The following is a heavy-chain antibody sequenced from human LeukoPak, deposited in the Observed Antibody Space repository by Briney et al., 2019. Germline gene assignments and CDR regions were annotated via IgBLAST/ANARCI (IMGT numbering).Heavy chain of an antibody. CDR3: AKAAIGERDGYNSGAFDY. CDR1: GFTFDDYA. CDR2: ISWNSGSI. V-gene: IGHV3-9*03. D-gene: IGHD5-24*01. J-gene: IGHJ4*02. Sequence: GGSLRLSCAASGFTFDDYAMHWVRQAPGKGLEWVSGISWNSGSIGYADSVKGRFTISRDNAKNSLYLQMSSLRAEDMALYYCAKAAIGERDGYNSGAFDYWGQGTLVTVSS.